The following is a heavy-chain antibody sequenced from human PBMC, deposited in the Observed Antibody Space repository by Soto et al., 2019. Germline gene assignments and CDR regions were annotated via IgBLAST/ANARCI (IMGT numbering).Heavy chain of an antibody. CDR2: ISYDGSNK. V-gene: IGHV3-30*18. CDR1: GFTFSSYG. J-gene: IGHJ4*02. Sequence: QVPLVESGGGVVQPGRSLRLSCAASGFTFSSYGMHWVRQAPGKGLEWVAVISYDGSNKYYADSVKGRFTISRDNSKNTLYLQMNSLRAEDTAVYYCAKGHRGYSYGYRYEYYFDYWGQGTMVTVSS. CDR3: AKGHRGYSYGYRYEYYFDY. D-gene: IGHD5-18*01.